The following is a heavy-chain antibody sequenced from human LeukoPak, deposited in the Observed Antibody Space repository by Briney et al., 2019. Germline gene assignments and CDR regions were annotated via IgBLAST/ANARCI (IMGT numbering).Heavy chain of an antibody. D-gene: IGHD5-24*01. V-gene: IGHV4-39*01. J-gene: IGHJ4*02. CDR3: ARHLVEMATTFFDY. CDR1: GGSISSSSYY. Sequence: SETLSLTCTVSGGSISSSSYYWGWIRQPPGKGLEWIGSIYYSGSTYHNPSLKSRVTISVDTSKNQFSLKLSSVTAADTAVYYCARHLVEMATTFFDYWGQGTLVTVSS. CDR2: IYYSGST.